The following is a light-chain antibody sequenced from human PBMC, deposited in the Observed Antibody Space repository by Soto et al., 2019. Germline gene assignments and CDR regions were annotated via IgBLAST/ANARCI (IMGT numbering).Light chain of an antibody. Sequence: EIVLTQSPGTLSLSPGERATLSCRASQSVSSSYLAWYQQKPGQAPRLLIYGASSRATGIPDRFSGSGSGTDFTLTISRLEPDDFAVYYCQQYGSSPPWTFGQGTQVAIK. CDR2: GAS. CDR1: QSVSSSY. CDR3: QQYGSSPPWT. V-gene: IGKV3-20*01. J-gene: IGKJ1*01.